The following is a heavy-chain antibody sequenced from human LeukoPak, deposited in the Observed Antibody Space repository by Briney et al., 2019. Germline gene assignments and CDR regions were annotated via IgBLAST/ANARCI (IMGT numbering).Heavy chain of an antibody. Sequence: GGSLRLSCAASGFTFSSFGMAWVRQAPGKGLEWVSGVTGSGGVTHYADSVRGWFTISRDNSNNTLYLLMNSLRAEDTAVYFCARERYYDPSGHSQNWGQGTQVTVSS. D-gene: IGHD3-22*01. CDR3: ARERYYDPSGHSQN. V-gene: IGHV3-23*01. J-gene: IGHJ4*02. CDR1: GFTFSSFG. CDR2: VTGSGGVT.